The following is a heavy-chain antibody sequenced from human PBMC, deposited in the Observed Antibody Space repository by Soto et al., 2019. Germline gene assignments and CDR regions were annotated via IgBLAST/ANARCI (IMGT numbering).Heavy chain of an antibody. CDR1: GYTLTSYS. Sequence: QVQLVQSGAEVKKPGASVRVSCKASGYTLTSYSMHWVRQAPGQGLEWMGIINPSGDNIRYAQNFQGRVTMTRDTSTSTVYLELSSLRSEDTAIYYCVRDPQGYCSGGRCYHFDYWGQGTLVTVSS. D-gene: IGHD2-15*01. J-gene: IGHJ4*02. V-gene: IGHV1-46*01. CDR2: INPSGDNI. CDR3: VRDPQGYCSGGRCYHFDY.